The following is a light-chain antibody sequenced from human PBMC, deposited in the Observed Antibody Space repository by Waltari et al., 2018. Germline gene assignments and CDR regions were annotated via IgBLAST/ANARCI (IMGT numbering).Light chain of an antibody. J-gene: IGKJ4*01. Sequence: DIQMTQSPSSLSASVGDRVTITCRASQGIRNYLVWFQQKPGKAPKSLIYGGSSLQSGVPSRFSGSGSGTDFTLTISSLQPEDFATYYCQQYTSFPLTFGGGTKVEIK. V-gene: IGKV1-16*01. CDR3: QQYTSFPLT. CDR1: QGIRNY. CDR2: GGS.